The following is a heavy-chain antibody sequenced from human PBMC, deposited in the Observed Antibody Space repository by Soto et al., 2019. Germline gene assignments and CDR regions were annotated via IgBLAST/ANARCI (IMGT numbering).Heavy chain of an antibody. CDR2: ISGYNGDT. Sequence: ASVKASCKASGYSFTRYGISWVRQAPGQGLEWMGWISGYNGDTKYAQKFQGRVTMTIDTSTTTVYMELRSLTSDDTAVYYCAKNGQPPYYYYGMDVWGQGTTVTVSS. V-gene: IGHV1-18*01. D-gene: IGHD2-8*01. CDR3: AKNGQPPYYYYGMDV. J-gene: IGHJ6*02. CDR1: GYSFTRYG.